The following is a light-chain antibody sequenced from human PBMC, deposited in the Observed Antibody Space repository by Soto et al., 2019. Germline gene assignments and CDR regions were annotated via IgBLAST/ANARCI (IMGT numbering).Light chain of an antibody. J-gene: IGKJ1*01. V-gene: IGKV1-5*01. CDR3: QQYKSYSWT. CDR2: DAS. Sequence: DIQMTQSPSTLSASVGDRVTITCRASQSINIWLAWYQQKPGKAPKVLIYDASSLKSGVPSRFSGSGSGTDFTLTISSLQPDDFATYYCQQYKSYSWTFGQGTKVDIK. CDR1: QSINIW.